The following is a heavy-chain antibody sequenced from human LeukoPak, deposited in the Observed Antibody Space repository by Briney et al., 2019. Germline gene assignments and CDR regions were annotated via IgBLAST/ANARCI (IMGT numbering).Heavy chain of an antibody. J-gene: IGHJ3*02. CDR3: ALVYDSSGYYYMDAFDI. Sequence: ASVKVSCKASGYTFTSYGISWVRQAPGQGLEWMGWISAYNGNTNYAQKLQGRVTMTTDTSTSTAYMELRSLRSDDTAVYYCALVYDSSGYYYMDAFDIWGQGTMVTVSS. D-gene: IGHD3-22*01. CDR2: ISAYNGNT. CDR1: GYTFTSYG. V-gene: IGHV1-18*01.